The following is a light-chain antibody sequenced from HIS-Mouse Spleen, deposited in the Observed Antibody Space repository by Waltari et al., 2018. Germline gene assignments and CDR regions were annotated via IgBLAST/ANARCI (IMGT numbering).Light chain of an antibody. Sequence: DIQLTQSPSFLSASVGDRVTITCRASQGISSYLAWYPQKPGKAPKLLIYAASTLQIGVPSRFSGSGSGTEFTLTISSLQPEDFATYYCQQLNSYPPTFGQGTKVEIK. CDR1: QGISSY. CDR3: QQLNSYPPT. CDR2: AAS. V-gene: IGKV1-9*01. J-gene: IGKJ1*01.